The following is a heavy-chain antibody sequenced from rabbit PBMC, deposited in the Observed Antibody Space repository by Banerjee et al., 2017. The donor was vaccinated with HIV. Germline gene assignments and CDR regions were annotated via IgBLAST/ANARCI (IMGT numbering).Heavy chain of an antibody. J-gene: IGHJ3*01. CDR3: ARGRASWVLDL. Sequence: QSLEESGGGLVKPGGTLTLTCKASGFSFSSSYYMYWVRQAPGKGPEWIACVDGGGSAVTHYASWAKGRFTVSRTSSTTVTLQLTSLTAADTATYFCARGRASWVLDLWGQGTLVTVS. CDR1: GFSFSSSYY. V-gene: IGHV1S40*01. D-gene: IGHD4-2*01. CDR2: VDGGGSAVT.